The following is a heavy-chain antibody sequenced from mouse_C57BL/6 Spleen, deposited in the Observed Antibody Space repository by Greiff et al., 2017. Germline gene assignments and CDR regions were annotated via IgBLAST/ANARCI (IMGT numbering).Heavy chain of an antibody. CDR3: ARGGDY. V-gene: IGHV1-9*01. CDR2: ILPGSGST. J-gene: IGHJ4*01. Sequence: VKLMESGAELMKPGASVKLSCKATGYTFTGYWIEWIGEILPGSGSTNYNEKFKGKATFTADTSSNTAYMQLSSLTTEDSAIYYCARGGDYWGQGTSVTVSS. CDR1: GYTFTGYW.